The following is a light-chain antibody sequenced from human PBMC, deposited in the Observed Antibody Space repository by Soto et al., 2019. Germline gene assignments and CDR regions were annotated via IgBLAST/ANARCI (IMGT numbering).Light chain of an antibody. CDR2: AAS. CDR3: QQHGRSPWP. CDR1: QSVSSN. Sequence: IVLTHSPFSLSVAVGDIATLSCRASQSVSSNLAWYQQKPGQAPRLLIYAASTMATGIPDRFSGSGSGTEFTLTISGLEPEDFAAYYCQQHGRSPWPFGQGTKVAIK. J-gene: IGKJ1*01. V-gene: IGKV3-20*01.